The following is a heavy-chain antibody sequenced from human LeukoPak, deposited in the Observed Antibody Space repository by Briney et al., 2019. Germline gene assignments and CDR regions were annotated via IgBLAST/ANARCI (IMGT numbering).Heavy chain of an antibody. CDR3: ARRYSRITYFDY. Sequence: PSETLSLTCTVSDDSISSDYYWAWIRQSPGKGLEWIGSSYHTGNTYYNPSLKSRVSISLDTSKNQFSLKLRSVTAADTAVYYCARRYSRITYFDYWGQGTLVTVSS. V-gene: IGHV4-38-2*02. J-gene: IGHJ4*02. CDR1: DDSISSDYY. D-gene: IGHD6-13*01. CDR2: SYHTGNT.